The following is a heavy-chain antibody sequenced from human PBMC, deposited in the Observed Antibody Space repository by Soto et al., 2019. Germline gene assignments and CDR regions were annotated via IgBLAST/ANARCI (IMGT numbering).Heavy chain of an antibody. CDR1: GFSVTTTY. CDR2: IYAGGST. V-gene: IGHV3-53*01. CDR3: ARGTWGISWPNFFDF. Sequence: PGGSLRLSCTAPGFSVTTTYMSWVRQAPGKGLEWVSLIYAGGSTSYADSVKGRLTVSRDNSNNTLFLQLNSLRVEDTAVYYCARGTWGISWPNFFDFWGQGVLVTVSS. D-gene: IGHD6-13*01. J-gene: IGHJ4*02.